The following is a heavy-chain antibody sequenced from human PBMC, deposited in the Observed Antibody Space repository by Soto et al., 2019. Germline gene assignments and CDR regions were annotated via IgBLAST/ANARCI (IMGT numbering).Heavy chain of an antibody. J-gene: IGHJ4*02. Sequence: ASVKVSCKASGYTFTSYDINWVRQATGQGLEWMGWMNPNSGNTGYAQKFQGRVTMTRNTSISTAYMELSSLRSEDTAVYYCARDDSGTTGWRTIYYRGQGTLVTVSS. CDR2: MNPNSGNT. CDR3: ARDDSGTTGWRTIYY. D-gene: IGHD1-7*01. V-gene: IGHV1-8*01. CDR1: GYTFTSYD.